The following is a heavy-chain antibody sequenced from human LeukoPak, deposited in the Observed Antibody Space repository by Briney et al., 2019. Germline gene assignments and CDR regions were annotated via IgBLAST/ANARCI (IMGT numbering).Heavy chain of an antibody. CDR1: GHTFTSYY. J-gene: IGHJ5*02. CDR3: ARDPFESYCSGGSCYSWNWFDP. V-gene: IGHV1-46*01. CDR2: INPSGGST. D-gene: IGHD2-15*01. Sequence: GASVKVSCKASGHTFTSYYMHWVRQAPGQGLEWMGIINPSGGSTSYAQKFQGRVTMTRDMSTSTVYMELSSLRSEDTAVYYCARDPFESYCSGGSCYSWNWFDPWGQGTLVTVSS.